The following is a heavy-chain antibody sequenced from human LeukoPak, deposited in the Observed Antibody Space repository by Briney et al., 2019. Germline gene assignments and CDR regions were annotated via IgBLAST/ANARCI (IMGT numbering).Heavy chain of an antibody. Sequence: SETLSLTCAVYGGSFSGYYWSWIRQPPGKGLEWIGEINHSGSTNYNPSLKSRVTISVDTSKNQFSLKLSSVTAANTAVYYCGGGPLLWPGRAFDIWGQGTMVTASS. CDR3: GGGPLLWPGRAFDI. CDR1: GGSFSGYY. J-gene: IGHJ3*02. CDR2: INHSGST. V-gene: IGHV4-34*01. D-gene: IGHD3-10*01.